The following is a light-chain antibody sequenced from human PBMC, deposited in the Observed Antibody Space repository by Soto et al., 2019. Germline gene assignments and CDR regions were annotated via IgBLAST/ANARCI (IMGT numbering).Light chain of an antibody. CDR1: SSDVGSYNR. Sequence: QSALTQPASVSGSPGQSITISCTGTSSDVGSYNRVSWYQQHPGKAPKLMIYEGTKRRSGISNRFSGSKSGNTASLTISGLQAEDEADYYCCSYAGSSTAYVFGTGTKLTVL. CDR3: CSYAGSSTAYV. V-gene: IGLV2-23*01. CDR2: EGT. J-gene: IGLJ1*01.